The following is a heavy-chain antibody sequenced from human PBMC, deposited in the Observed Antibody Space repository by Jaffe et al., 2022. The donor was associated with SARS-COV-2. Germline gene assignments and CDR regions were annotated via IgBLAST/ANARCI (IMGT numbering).Heavy chain of an antibody. J-gene: IGHJ2*01. CDR1: GFTFDRFA. D-gene: IGHD3-22*01. CDR2: ISLSGDKA. Sequence: EVQLLESGGGLVHPGGSLRLSCAASGFTFDRFAMNWVRQAPGKGLEWVSGISLSGDKASYADSVKGRFTISRDNSDNRLYLQMDSLGAEDTALYYCAKDASTDYYPYWYLDHWGRGTLVTVSS. CDR3: AKDASTDYYPYWYLDH. V-gene: IGHV3-23*01.